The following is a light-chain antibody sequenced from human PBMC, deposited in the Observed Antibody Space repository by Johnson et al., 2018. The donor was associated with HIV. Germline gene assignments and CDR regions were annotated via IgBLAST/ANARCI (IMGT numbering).Light chain of an antibody. CDR1: SSNIGNNY. Sequence: QSVLTQPPSVSAAQGHKVTISCSGSSSNIGNNYVSWYQQLPGTAPKLLIYDNNKRPSGIRDRFSGSKSGTSATLGITGLQTGDEADYYCGTWDSSLSAYVIGTGTKVTVL. CDR2: DNN. V-gene: IGLV1-51*01. CDR3: GTWDSSLSAYV. J-gene: IGLJ1*01.